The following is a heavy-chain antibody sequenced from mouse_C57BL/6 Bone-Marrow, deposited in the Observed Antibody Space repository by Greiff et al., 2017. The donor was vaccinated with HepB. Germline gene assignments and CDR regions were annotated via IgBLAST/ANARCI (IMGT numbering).Heavy chain of an antibody. CDR2: IYPGDGDT. D-gene: IGHD1-1*01. V-gene: IGHV1-82*01. CDR3: ARPFYG. J-gene: IGHJ2*01. Sequence: VQGVESGPELVKPGASVKISCKASGYAFSSSWMNWVKQRPGKGLEWIGRIYPGDGDTNYNGKFKGKATLTADKSSSTAYMQLSSLTSEDSAVYFCARPFYGWGQGTTLTVSS. CDR1: GYAFSSSW.